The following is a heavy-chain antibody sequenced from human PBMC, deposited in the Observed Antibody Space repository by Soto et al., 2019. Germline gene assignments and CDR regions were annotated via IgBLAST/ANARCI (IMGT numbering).Heavy chain of an antibody. V-gene: IGHV4-30-4*01. CDR1: GGSISIGDYY. D-gene: IGHD3-16*01. Sequence: PSETLSLTCTVSGGSISIGDYYWSWIRQPPGKGLEWIGYIYYSGNTYYNTSLKSRLVMSVDTSQNQFSLMLSSVTAADTAGFYCARGVITSGGEVEYFNYWGQGTLVTV. CDR3: ARGVITSGGEVEYFNY. CDR2: IYYSGNT. J-gene: IGHJ4*02.